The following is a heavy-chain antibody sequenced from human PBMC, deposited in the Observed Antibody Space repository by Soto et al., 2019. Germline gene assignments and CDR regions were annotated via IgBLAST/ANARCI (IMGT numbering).Heavy chain of an antibody. CDR3: ARDFNSIFDDFADMRWNFDP. Sequence: PSETLSLTCRVTGGSFNNYYWSWVRQSAGKGLEWIGRVFTTGPTDYNPSLKGRVTISVDTSKNQFSLSLRSVTAADTAIYYCARDFNSIFDDFADMRWNFDPWGQGTLVTVSS. V-gene: IGHV4-4*07. J-gene: IGHJ5*02. CDR1: GGSFNNYY. D-gene: IGHD3-3*02. CDR2: VFTTGPT.